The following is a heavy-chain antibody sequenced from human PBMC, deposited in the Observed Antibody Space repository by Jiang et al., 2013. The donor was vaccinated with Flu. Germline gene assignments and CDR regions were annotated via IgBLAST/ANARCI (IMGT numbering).Heavy chain of an antibody. CDR2: IIPILGIA. V-gene: IGHV1-69*10. CDR1: GGTFSSYA. Sequence: SGAEVKKPGSSVKVSCKASGGTFSSYAISWVRQAPGQGLEWMGGIIPILGIANYAQKFQGRVTITADKSTSTAYMELSSLRSEDTAVYYCARDRIVVVPAANSPPGYGMDVWGQGTTVTVSS. CDR3: ARDRIVVVPAANSPPGYGMDV. D-gene: IGHD2-2*01. J-gene: IGHJ6*02.